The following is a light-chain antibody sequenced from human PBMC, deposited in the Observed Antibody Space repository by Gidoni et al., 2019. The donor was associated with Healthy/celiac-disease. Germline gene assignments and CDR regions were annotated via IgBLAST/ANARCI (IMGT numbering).Light chain of an antibody. J-gene: IGKJ2*01. CDR1: KGISSY. Sequence: AMRMTQSPSSFSASTGDRVTITCRASKGISSYLAWYQQKPVKAPKLLIYAASTLQSGVPSRFSGSGSGTDFTLTISCLQSEDFATYYCQQYYSYPRTFGQGTKLEIK. CDR3: QQYYSYPRT. V-gene: IGKV1-8*01. CDR2: AAS.